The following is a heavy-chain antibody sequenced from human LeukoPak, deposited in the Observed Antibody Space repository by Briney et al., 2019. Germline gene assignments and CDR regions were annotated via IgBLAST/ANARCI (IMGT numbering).Heavy chain of an antibody. CDR2: IIPIFGTA. Sequence: ASVKVSCKASGGTFSSYAISWVRQAPGQGLEWMGGIIPIFGTANYAQKLQGRVTMTTDTSTSTAYMELRSLRSDDTAVYYCARGVSGLAHSWFDPWGQGTLVTVSS. CDR3: ARGVSGLAHSWFDP. D-gene: IGHD5-12*01. CDR1: GGTFSSYA. V-gene: IGHV1-69*05. J-gene: IGHJ5*02.